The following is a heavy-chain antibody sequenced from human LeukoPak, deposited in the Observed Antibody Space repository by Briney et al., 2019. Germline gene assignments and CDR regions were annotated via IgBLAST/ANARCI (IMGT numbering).Heavy chain of an antibody. CDR2: INPNSGGT. CDR1: GYTFTGYY. J-gene: IGHJ4*02. D-gene: IGHD4-17*01. CDR3: ARVRSPGMTTLAH. Sequence: ASVKVSCKASGYTFTGYYMHWVRQAPGQGLEWMGWINPNSGGTNYAQKFQGRVTMTRDTSISTAYMEVSRLRSDDTAVYYCARVRSPGMTTLAHWGQGTLVTVSS. V-gene: IGHV1-2*02.